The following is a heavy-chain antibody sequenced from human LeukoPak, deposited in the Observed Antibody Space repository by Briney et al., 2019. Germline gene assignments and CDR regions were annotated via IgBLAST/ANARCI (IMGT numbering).Heavy chain of an antibody. Sequence: PSETLSLTCAVYGGSFSGYYWSWIRQPPGKGLEWIGEINHSGSTNCNPSLKSRVTISVDTSKNQFSLKLSSVTAADTAVYYCARFGSGWHYFDYWGQGTLVTVSS. CDR3: ARFGSGWHYFDY. CDR2: INHSGST. D-gene: IGHD6-19*01. J-gene: IGHJ4*02. CDR1: GGSFSGYY. V-gene: IGHV4-34*01.